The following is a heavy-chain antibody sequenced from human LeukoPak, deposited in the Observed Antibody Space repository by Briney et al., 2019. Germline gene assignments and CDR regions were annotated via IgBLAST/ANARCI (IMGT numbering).Heavy chain of an antibody. CDR1: GFRFSDYG. J-gene: IGHJ4*02. CDR3: AKENTRDGYRHFHK. V-gene: IGHV3-30*02. Sequence: PGGSLRPSCAASGFRFSDYGVQWVRQAPGKGLEWVACIRYDENTKYYVDSVKGRFTVSRDNSKNTLYLQMDRLRADDTAVYYCAKENTRDGYRHFHKWGQGPLVTVSS. CDR2: IRYDENTK. D-gene: IGHD5-24*01.